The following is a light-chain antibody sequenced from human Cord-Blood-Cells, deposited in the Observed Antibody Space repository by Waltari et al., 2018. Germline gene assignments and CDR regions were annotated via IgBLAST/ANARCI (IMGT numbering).Light chain of an antibody. J-gene: IGLJ3*02. CDR1: SSYVGGYNY. Sequence: QSALTQPASVSGSPGQSITISSTGTSSYVGGYNYVSWYQQHPGKAPKLMIYDVSNRPSGVSNRFSGSKFGNTAPLTISGLRAEDEVDYTCSSYTSRSTLVFGGGTKLTVL. V-gene: IGLV2-14*01. CDR3: SSYTSRSTLV. CDR2: DVS.